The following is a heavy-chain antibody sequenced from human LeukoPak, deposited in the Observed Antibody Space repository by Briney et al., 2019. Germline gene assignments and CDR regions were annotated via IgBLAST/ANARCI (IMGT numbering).Heavy chain of an antibody. CDR2: MNPNSGNT. V-gene: IGHV1-8*02. Sequence: ASVKVSCKASGYTFTGYYMHWVRQAPGQGLEWMGWMNPNSGNTGYAQKFQGRVTMTRNTSISTAYMELSSLRSEDTAVYYCARTGPRRAFDIWGQGTMVTVSS. D-gene: IGHD1-1*01. CDR3: ARTGPRRAFDI. J-gene: IGHJ3*02. CDR1: GYTFTGYY.